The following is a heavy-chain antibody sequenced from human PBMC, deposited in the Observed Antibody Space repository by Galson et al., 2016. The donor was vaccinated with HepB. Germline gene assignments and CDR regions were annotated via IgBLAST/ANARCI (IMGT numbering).Heavy chain of an antibody. D-gene: IGHD3-3*01. J-gene: IGHJ4*02. CDR2: IYNSRST. CDR3: ARGVGNFWRGYPPNPYWDY. Sequence: TLSLTCTVSGGSISSGDYYWSWIRQHPGKGLEWIGYIYNSRSTYDNPSLKSSVTISVDTSNNQFSLKLTSVTASDTAVYYCARGVGNFWRGYPPNPYWDYWGQGTLVTVSS. V-gene: IGHV4-31*03. CDR1: GGSISSGDYY.